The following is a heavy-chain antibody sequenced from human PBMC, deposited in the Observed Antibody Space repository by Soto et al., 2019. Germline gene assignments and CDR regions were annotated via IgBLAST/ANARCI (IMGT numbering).Heavy chain of an antibody. CDR1: GFTFSTYG. CDR2: IRDDGSNK. J-gene: IGHJ6*02. V-gene: IGHV3-30*18. Sequence: QVQLVESGGGVVQPGRSLRLSCAASGFTFSTYGMHWVRRAPGKGLEWVALIRDDGSNKYYAESVNGRFAISRDNSSNTLHLQMYSLRTEDTAVYYCANRGVKGCYLRGGDGMDVWGQGTMVTVSS. CDR3: ANRGVKGCYLRGGDGMDV. D-gene: IGHD2-21*01.